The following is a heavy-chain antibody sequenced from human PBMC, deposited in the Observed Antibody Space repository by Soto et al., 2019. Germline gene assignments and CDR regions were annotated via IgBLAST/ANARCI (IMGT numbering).Heavy chain of an antibody. D-gene: IGHD2-2*01. CDR3: ARVGQLPLDY. CDR2: INHSGST. Sequence: SETLSLTCAVYGGSFSGYYWSWIRQPPGKGLEWIGEINHSGSTNYNPSLKSRVTISVDTSKNQFSLKLSSVTAADTAVYYCARVGQLPLDYWGQGTLVTVSS. J-gene: IGHJ4*02. V-gene: IGHV4-34*01. CDR1: GGSFSGYY.